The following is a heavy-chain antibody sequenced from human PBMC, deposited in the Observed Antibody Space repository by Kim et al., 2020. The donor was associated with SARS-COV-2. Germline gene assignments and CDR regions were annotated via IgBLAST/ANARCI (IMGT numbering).Heavy chain of an antibody. Sequence: GGSLRLSCAASGFTFSSYGMHWVRQAPGKGLEWVAVISYDGSNKYYADSVKGRFTISRDNSKNTLYLQMNSLRAEDTAVYYCAKNGAGDFTDWLLYFDYWGQGTLVTVSS. CDR2: ISYDGSNK. D-gene: IGHD3-9*01. J-gene: IGHJ4*02. V-gene: IGHV3-30*18. CDR1: GFTFSSYG. CDR3: AKNGAGDFTDWLLYFDY.